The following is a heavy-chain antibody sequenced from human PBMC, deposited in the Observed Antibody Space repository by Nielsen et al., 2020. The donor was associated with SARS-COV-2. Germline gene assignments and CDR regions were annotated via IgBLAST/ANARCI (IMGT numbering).Heavy chain of an antibody. Sequence: GESLKISCKASGYTFTSHLIGWVRQMPGKGLEWMGNIYPGDSETRYNPSFQGQVTIAADKSISTAYLQWSSLKASDTAMYYCARRMGHSSSWYEMGYWGQGTLVTVSS. J-gene: IGHJ4*02. CDR3: ARRMGHSSSWYEMGY. CDR2: IYPGDSET. CDR1: GYTFTSHL. D-gene: IGHD6-13*01. V-gene: IGHV5-51*01.